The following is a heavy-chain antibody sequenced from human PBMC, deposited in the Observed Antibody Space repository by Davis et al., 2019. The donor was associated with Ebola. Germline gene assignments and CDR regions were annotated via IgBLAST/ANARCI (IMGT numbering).Heavy chain of an antibody. CDR1: GFTFSDYY. V-gene: IGHV3-11*01. CDR3: ARSRQLLTVYDAFDI. Sequence: GESLKISCAASGFTFSDYYMSWIRQAPGKGLEWVSYISSSGSIIYYADSVKGRFTISRDNAKNSLYLQMNSLRAEDTAVYYCARSRQLLTVYDAFDIWGQGTMVTVSS. CDR2: ISSSGSII. J-gene: IGHJ3*02. D-gene: IGHD2-2*01.